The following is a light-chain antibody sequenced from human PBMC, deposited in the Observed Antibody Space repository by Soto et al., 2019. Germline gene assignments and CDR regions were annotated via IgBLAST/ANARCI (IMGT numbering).Light chain of an antibody. V-gene: IGLV1-40*01. CDR3: QSYDSSIRAMV. CDR2: GNN. Sequence: QSVLTQPPSVSAAPGQRVTLSCTGGSSNIGAGFDVHWYQQFPGAAPKVLIFGNNKRPSGVPDRFSGSKSGTSAALAIAGLQAEDEADYYCQSYDSSIRAMVFGGGTKLTVL. CDR1: SSNIGAGFD. J-gene: IGLJ2*01.